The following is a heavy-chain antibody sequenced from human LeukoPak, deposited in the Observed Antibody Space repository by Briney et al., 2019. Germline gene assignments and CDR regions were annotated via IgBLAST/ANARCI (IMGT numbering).Heavy chain of an antibody. Sequence: GGSLRLSCAASGFTFSTYAMSWVRQPPGKGLEWVSAISGTNDNKYYADSVKGRFTISRDNSKNTLYLQMNSLRAEDTAVYYCAKRAYYYDSSGYQYYFDYWGQGTLVTVSS. CDR2: ISGTNDNK. D-gene: IGHD3-22*01. CDR3: AKRAYYYDSSGYQYYFDY. V-gene: IGHV3-23*01. CDR1: GFTFSTYA. J-gene: IGHJ4*02.